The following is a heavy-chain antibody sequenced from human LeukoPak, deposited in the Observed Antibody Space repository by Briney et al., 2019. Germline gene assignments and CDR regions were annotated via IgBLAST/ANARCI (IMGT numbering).Heavy chain of an antibody. V-gene: IGHV4-59*08. CDR1: GASLSSYN. D-gene: IGHD1-1*01. CDR3: ARHFDGPHPEGNSRLKWFDP. J-gene: IGHJ5*02. Sequence: PSETLSLTCTVSGASLSSYNRSWIRQPPRRGRERVGCIYDSGITYYNPSLKSRVTISMDTSKNQLSLKLSSVTAVDTAVFYCARHFDGPHPEGNSRLKWFDPWGQGALVIVAS. CDR2: IYDSGIT.